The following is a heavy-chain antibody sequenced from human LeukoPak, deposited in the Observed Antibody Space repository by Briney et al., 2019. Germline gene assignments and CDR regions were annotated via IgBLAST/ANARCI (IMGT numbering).Heavy chain of an antibody. CDR1: GGSISSYH. CDR3: ARERSSSWYGLEV. Sequence: SESLSLTCTVSGGSISSYHWSWIRQPPGKGLEWIGYIYYSGSTNYNPSLKSRVTISVDTSKNQFSLKLSSVTAADTAVYYCARERSSSWYGLEVWGQGTLVTVSS. CDR2: IYYSGST. J-gene: IGHJ4*02. D-gene: IGHD6-13*01. V-gene: IGHV4-59*01.